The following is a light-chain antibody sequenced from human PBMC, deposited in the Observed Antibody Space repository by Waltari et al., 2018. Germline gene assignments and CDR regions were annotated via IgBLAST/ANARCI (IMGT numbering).Light chain of an antibody. CDR1: WSDIGAGYD. V-gene: IGLV1-40*01. CDR2: GNR. CDR3: QSVVNGLSGSLV. Sequence: QSVLTQPPSVSGAPGQRVTISCTGSWSDIGAGYDVHWYKQLPGSAHKLLIYGNRNRPSGVTDRFSGAKSATSAARAITGLQAEDEGDYYCQSVVNGLSGSLVFGGGAKLTVL. J-gene: IGLJ2*01.